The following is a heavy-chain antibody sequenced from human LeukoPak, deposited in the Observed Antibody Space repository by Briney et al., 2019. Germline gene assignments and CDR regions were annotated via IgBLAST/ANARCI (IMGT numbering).Heavy chain of an antibody. V-gene: IGHV4-34*01. Sequence: SETLSLTCAVYGGSFSGYYWSWIRQPPGKGLEWIGEINHSGSTNYNPSLKSRVTISVDTSKNQFSLKLSSVTAADTAMYYCARGVVVTTRSHFDIWGQGTMVTVSS. CDR2: INHSGST. D-gene: IGHD2-15*01. J-gene: IGHJ3*02. CDR3: ARGVVVTTRSHFDI. CDR1: GGSFSGYY.